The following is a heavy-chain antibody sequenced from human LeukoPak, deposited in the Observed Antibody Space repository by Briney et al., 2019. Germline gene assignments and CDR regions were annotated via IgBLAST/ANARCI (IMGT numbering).Heavy chain of an antibody. D-gene: IGHD3-10*01. Sequence: PSETLSLTCTVSGDSISSGDYYWSWIRQPAGKGLEWIGRISSSGSTNYNPSLKSRVTISVDTSKNQFSLKLSSVTAADTAVYYCARHAGFYYGSGSYYNRLPGSFWFDPWGQGTLVTVSS. V-gene: IGHV4-61*02. CDR1: GDSISSGDYY. J-gene: IGHJ5*02. CDR2: ISSSGST. CDR3: ARHAGFYYGSGSYYNRLPGSFWFDP.